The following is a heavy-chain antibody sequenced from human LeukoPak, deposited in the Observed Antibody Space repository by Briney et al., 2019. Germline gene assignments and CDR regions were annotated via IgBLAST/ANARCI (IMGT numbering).Heavy chain of an antibody. V-gene: IGHV4-34*01. Sequence: PSETLSLTCAVYGGSFSGYYWSWIRQPPGKGLEWIGEINHSGSTNYNPSLKSRVTISVDTSKNQFSLKLSSVTAADTAVYYCARHSRSGYIGYENAFDIWGQGTMVTVSS. CDR2: INHSGST. CDR1: GGSFSGYY. CDR3: ARHSRSGYIGYENAFDI. J-gene: IGHJ3*02. D-gene: IGHD5-12*01.